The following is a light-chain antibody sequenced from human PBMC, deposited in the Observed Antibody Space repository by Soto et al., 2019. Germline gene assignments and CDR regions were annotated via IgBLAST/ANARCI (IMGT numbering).Light chain of an antibody. CDR2: GAS. CDR3: QQYIRWPLT. CDR1: QSVSSN. V-gene: IGKV3-15*01. Sequence: EIVMTQSPATLSVSPGERATLSCRASQSVSSNLAWYQQKPGQAPSLIIYGASTRATGTPARFSGSGSGTESTLTISSLQSEDFAVYYCQQYIRWPLTFGGGTKVDIK. J-gene: IGKJ4*01.